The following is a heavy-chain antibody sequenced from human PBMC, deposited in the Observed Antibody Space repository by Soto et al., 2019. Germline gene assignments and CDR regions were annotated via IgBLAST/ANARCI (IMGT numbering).Heavy chain of an antibody. CDR3: ARDGSGHYFDS. V-gene: IGHV4-59*11. CDR2: IYYSGST. J-gene: IGHJ4*02. Sequence: SYTLPLTFIVSGSFIISHCWSWIRQPPGKGLEWIGYIYYSGSTNYNPSLKSRVTISVDTSNNQFSLKLNSVSAADTAVYYCARDGSGHYFDSWCQGTLVTVSS. D-gene: IGHD6-19*01. CDR1: GSFIISHC.